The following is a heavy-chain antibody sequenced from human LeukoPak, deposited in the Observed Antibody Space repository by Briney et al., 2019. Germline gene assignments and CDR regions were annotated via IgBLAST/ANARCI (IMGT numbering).Heavy chain of an antibody. V-gene: IGHV4-34*01. J-gene: IGHJ4*02. CDR1: GGSSSDYY. Sequence: SETLSLTCAVYGGSSSDYYWSWIRQPPGKGLEWIGEINHSGSTNYNPSLKSRVTISVDTSKNQFSLKLSSVAAADTAVYYCTRVSYYDILTGYQWGFDYWGQGTLVTVSS. CDR2: INHSGST. CDR3: TRVSYYDILTGYQWGFDY. D-gene: IGHD3-9*01.